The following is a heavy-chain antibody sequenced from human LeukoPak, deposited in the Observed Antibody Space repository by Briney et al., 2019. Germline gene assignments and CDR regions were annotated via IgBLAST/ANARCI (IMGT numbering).Heavy chain of an antibody. V-gene: IGHV4-34*01. CDR1: GGSFNGYY. J-gene: IGHJ4*02. CDR3: ARVGGVERDY. Sequence: SVTLSLTCAVYGGSFNGYYWSWIRQPPGKGLEWIGEINHSGSTNYNPSLKSRVTISVGTSKNQFSLKLSSVTAADTAVYYCARVGGVERDYWGQGTLVTVSS. CDR2: INHSGST. D-gene: IGHD3-3*01.